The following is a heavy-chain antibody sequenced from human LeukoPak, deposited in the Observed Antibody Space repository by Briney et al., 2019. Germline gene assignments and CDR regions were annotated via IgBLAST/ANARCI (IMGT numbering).Heavy chain of an antibody. CDR2: ISSSSDNI. CDR3: ARGPKWLSPPGFPDY. CDR1: GFTFSSYV. D-gene: IGHD5-12*01. Sequence: PGGSLRLSCAASGFTFSSYVMNWVRQVPGKGLEWVSYISSSSDNIYYADSVEGRFTISRDNAKNSLYLQMNSLRPEDTAMYHCARGPKWLSPPGFPDYWGQGTLVTVSS. V-gene: IGHV3-48*04. J-gene: IGHJ4*02.